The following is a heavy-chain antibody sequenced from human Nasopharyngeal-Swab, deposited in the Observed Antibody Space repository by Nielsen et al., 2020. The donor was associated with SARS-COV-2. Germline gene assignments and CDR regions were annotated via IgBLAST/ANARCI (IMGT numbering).Heavy chain of an antibody. Sequence: GGSLRLSCTGSGYTFSNYAISWVRQAPGQGLEWVSTVDYDGVRTHYADSVEGRFIISRDNSKNPVYLQIKSLGVEDAAVYYCATWMTAHFDYWGQGTLVT. V-gene: IGHV3-23*01. D-gene: IGHD5-18*01. CDR3: ATWMTAHFDY. CDR2: VDYDGVRT. J-gene: IGHJ4*02. CDR1: GYTFSNYA.